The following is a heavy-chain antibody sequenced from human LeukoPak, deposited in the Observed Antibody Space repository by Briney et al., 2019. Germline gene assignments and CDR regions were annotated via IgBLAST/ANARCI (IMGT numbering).Heavy chain of an antibody. Sequence: ASVKVSCKASGYTFTSYDINWVRQAPGQGLEWMGWINPNSGGTNYAQKFQGRVTMTRDTSISTAYMELSRLRSDDTAVYYCARYNEEYYFDYWGQGTLVTVSS. CDR3: ARYNEEYYFDY. CDR2: INPNSGGT. CDR1: GYTFTSYD. D-gene: IGHD1-14*01. V-gene: IGHV1-2*02. J-gene: IGHJ4*02.